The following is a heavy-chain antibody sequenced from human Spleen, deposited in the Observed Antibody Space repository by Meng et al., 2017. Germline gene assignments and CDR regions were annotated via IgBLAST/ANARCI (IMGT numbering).Heavy chain of an antibody. V-gene: IGHV4-34*01. CDR3: ARGVGGYYGSGSYYKG. CDR2: INHSGST. D-gene: IGHD3-10*01. Sequence: QVQPQQGGAGLLKPSETLSLTCAVYGGSFSGYYWSWIRQPPGKGLEWIGEINHSGSTNYNPSLKSRVTISVDTSKNQFSLKLSSVTAADTAVYYCARGVGGYYGSGSYYKGWGQGTLVTVSS. CDR1: GGSFSGYY. J-gene: IGHJ4*02.